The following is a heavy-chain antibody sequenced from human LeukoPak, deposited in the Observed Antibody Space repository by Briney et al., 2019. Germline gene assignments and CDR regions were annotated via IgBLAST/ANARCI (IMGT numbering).Heavy chain of an antibody. Sequence: PSETLSLTCTVSGGSISSYYWSWIRQPPGKGLEWIGYIYYSGSTNYNPSLKSRVTISVDTSKNQFSLKLSSVTAADTAVYYCARPEPAAAGTGGDYWGQGTLVTVSS. CDR1: GGSISSYY. CDR3: ARPEPAAAGTGGDY. V-gene: IGHV4-59*08. D-gene: IGHD6-13*01. CDR2: IYYSGST. J-gene: IGHJ4*02.